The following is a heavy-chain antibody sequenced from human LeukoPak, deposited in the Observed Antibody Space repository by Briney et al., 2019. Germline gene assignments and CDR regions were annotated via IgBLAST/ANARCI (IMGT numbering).Heavy chain of an antibody. CDR2: ISGSGGST. CDR1: GFTFSSYS. Sequence: GGSLRLSCAASGFTFSSYSMNWVRQAPGKGLEWVSAISGSGGSTYYADSVKGRFTISRDNYTLYLQMNSLRAEDTAVYYCAKDRQLRYYYYYMDVWGKGTTVTVSS. V-gene: IGHV3-23*01. D-gene: IGHD1-26*01. J-gene: IGHJ6*03. CDR3: AKDRQLRYYYYYMDV.